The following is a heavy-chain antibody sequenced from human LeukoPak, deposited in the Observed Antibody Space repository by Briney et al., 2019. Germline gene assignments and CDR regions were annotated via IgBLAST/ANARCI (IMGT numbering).Heavy chain of an antibody. CDR1: GYTFTGYY. CDR3: ANLGYCSSTSCSLGYYYYYMDV. J-gene: IGHJ6*03. Sequence: SVRVSCKASGYTFTGYYMHWVRQAPGQGLEWMGWINPITDPTNYAQKFQGRVTMTRDTSISTAYMELSRLRSDDTAVYYCANLGYCSSTSCSLGYYYYYMDVWGKGTTVTVSS. D-gene: IGHD2-2*01. CDR2: INPITDPT. V-gene: IGHV1-2*02.